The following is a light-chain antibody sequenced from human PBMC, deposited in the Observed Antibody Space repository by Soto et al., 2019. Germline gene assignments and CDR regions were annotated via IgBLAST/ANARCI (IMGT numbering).Light chain of an antibody. CDR2: GVI. CDR3: TSYTSSSSLGV. J-gene: IGLJ3*02. V-gene: IGLV2-14*01. Sequence: QSALTQPASVSGSPGQSITMSCTGTSSDVGGYNYVSWYQQYPGKAPKLIIYGVINRPSGVSDRFSGSKSGNTASLTISGLQAEDEADHYCTSYTSSSSLGVFGGGTKLTVL. CDR1: SSDVGGYNY.